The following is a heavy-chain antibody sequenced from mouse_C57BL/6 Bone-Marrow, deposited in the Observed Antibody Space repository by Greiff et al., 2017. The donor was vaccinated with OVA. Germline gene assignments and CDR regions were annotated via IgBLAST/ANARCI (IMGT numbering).Heavy chain of an antibody. CDR3: ARWGANWDYFDY. J-gene: IGHJ2*01. CDR1: GYTFTSYW. D-gene: IGHD4-1*01. Sequence: VQLQQPGAELVRPGTSVKLSCKASGYTFTSYWMHWVKQRPGQGLEWIGVIDPSDSYTNYNQKLKGQATLTVDTSSSTAYMQLSSLTSEDSAVYYCARWGANWDYFDYWGQGTTLTVSS. V-gene: IGHV1-59*01. CDR2: IDPSDSYT.